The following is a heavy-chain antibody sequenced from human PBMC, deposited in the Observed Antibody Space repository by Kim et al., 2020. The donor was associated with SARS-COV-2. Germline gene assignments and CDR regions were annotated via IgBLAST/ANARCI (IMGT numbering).Heavy chain of an antibody. D-gene: IGHD5-18*01. Sequence: SVKVSCKASGGTFSSYAISWVRQAPGQGLEWMGGIIPIFGTANYAQKFQGRVTITADESTSTAYMELSSLRSEDTAVYYCARLKRGYSYGYYYYYGMDVWGQGTTVTVSS. CDR3: ARLKRGYSYGYYYYYGMDV. CDR1: GGTFSSYA. J-gene: IGHJ6*02. V-gene: IGHV1-69*13. CDR2: IIPIFGTA.